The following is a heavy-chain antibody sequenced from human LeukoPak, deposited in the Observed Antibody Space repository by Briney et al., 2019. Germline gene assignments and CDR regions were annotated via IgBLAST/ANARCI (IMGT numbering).Heavy chain of an antibody. CDR2: ISWNSGSI. CDR3: AKGRRDTAMVIDY. Sequence: GRSLRLSCAASGFTFDDYAMHWVRQAPGKGLEWVLGISWNSGSIGYADSVKGRFTISRDNAKNSLYLQMNSLRAEDTALYYCAKGRRDTAMVIDYWGQGTLVTVSS. V-gene: IGHV3-9*01. J-gene: IGHJ4*02. D-gene: IGHD5-18*01. CDR1: GFTFDDYA.